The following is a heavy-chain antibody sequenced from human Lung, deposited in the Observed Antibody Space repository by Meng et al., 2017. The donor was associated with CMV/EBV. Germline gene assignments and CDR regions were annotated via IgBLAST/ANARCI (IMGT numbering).Heavy chain of an antibody. CDR1: GFXFSSYS. D-gene: IGHD3-10*01. V-gene: IGHV3-21*01. CDR2: ISSSSSYI. CDR3: ARDDYGSGSYYNGAWFDP. Sequence: GGSXRLXCAASGFXFSSYSMNWVRQAPGKGLEWVSSISSSSSYIYYADSVKGRFTISRDNAKNSLYLQMNSLRAEDTAVYYCARDDYGSGSYYNGAWFDPWXQGTLVTVSS. J-gene: IGHJ5*02.